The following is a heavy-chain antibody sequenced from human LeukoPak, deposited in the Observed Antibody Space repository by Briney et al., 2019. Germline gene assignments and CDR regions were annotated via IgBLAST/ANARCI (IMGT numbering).Heavy chain of an antibody. J-gene: IGHJ4*02. CDR1: GSTFSTYW. Sequence: GGSLRLSCAASGSTFSTYWMSWVRQAPGKGLEWVANIKQDGSGKYYVDSVKGRFTISRDNAKNSLYLQMNSLRAEDTAVYYCARSSGYCSGGSCYRDYWGQGTLVTVSS. D-gene: IGHD2-15*01. V-gene: IGHV3-7*05. CDR3: ARSSGYCSGGSCYRDY. CDR2: IKQDGSGK.